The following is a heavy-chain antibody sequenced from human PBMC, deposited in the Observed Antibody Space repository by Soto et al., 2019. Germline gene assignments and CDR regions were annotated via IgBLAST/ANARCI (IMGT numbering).Heavy chain of an antibody. Sequence: QVQLVQSGAEVKKPGSSVKVSCKASGGTFSSYAISWVRQAPGQGLEWMGGIIPILGTANYAQKFQGRVTITADESTSTAYMELSSLRSEDTAVYYCARDRRAVTTIDYYYYGMDVWGQGTTVTVSS. D-gene: IGHD4-4*01. J-gene: IGHJ6*02. CDR2: IIPILGTA. CDR3: ARDRRAVTTIDYYYYGMDV. V-gene: IGHV1-69*01. CDR1: GGTFSSYA.